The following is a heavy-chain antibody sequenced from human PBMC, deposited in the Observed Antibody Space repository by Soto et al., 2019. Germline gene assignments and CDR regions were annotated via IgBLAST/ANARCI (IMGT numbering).Heavy chain of an antibody. CDR2: IYYSGST. CDR1: GGSVSSGSYY. V-gene: IGHV4-61*01. J-gene: IGHJ4*02. D-gene: IGHD3-3*01. Sequence: PSATLSLTCTVSGGSVSSGSYYWSWIRQPPGKGLEWIGYIYYSGSTNYNPSLKSRVTISVDTSKNQFSLKLSSVTAADTAVYYCARTRVTHYDFWSGYRPTSLFDYWGQGTLVTVSS. CDR3: ARTRVTHYDFWSGYRPTSLFDY.